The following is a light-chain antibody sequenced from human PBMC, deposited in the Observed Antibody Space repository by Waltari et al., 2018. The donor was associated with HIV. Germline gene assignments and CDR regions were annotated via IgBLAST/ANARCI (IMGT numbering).Light chain of an antibody. Sequence: QSALTQPRSVSGSPGQSVTISCTGTSSDVGGFNYVSWYQQYPGRAPKLLIYDVIKRPSGVSSRFSGSKSGNTASLTISGLQAEDEADYYCCSYANSSTSFYVFGSGTKVTVL. V-gene: IGLV2-11*01. CDR2: DVI. J-gene: IGLJ1*01. CDR3: CSYANSSTSFYV. CDR1: SSDVGGFNY.